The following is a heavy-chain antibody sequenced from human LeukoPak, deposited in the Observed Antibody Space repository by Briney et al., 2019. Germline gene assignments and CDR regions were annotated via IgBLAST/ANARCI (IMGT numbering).Heavy chain of an antibody. CDR2: IYHSGST. V-gene: IGHV4-38-2*02. CDR1: GYSISSGYY. D-gene: IGHD4-17*01. CDR3: ERSPTVRNWFDP. Sequence: SETLSLTCTVSGYSISSGYYWGWIRQPPGKGLEWIGSIYHSGSTYYNPSLKSRVTISVDTSKNQFSLKLSSVTAADTAVYYCERSPTVRNWFDPWGQGTLVTVSS. J-gene: IGHJ5*02.